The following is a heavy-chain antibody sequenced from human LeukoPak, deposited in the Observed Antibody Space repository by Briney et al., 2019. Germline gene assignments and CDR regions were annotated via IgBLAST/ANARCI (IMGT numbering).Heavy chain of an antibody. V-gene: IGHV4-4*07. CDR3: ARDRLYGDPFDI. J-gene: IGHJ3*02. Sequence: SESLSLTCTVSGGSISSYYWSWIRQPAGKGLEWIGRIYTSGSTNYNPSLKSRVTMSVDTSKNQFSLKLSSVTAADTAVYYCARDRLYGDPFDIWGQGTMVTVCS. CDR2: IYTSGST. D-gene: IGHD2-2*02. CDR1: GGSISSYY.